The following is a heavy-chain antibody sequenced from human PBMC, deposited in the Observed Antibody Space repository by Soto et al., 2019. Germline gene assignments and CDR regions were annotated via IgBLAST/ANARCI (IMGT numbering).Heavy chain of an antibody. CDR3: ASNRDHFSF. J-gene: IGHJ1*01. Sequence: SETLSLTCAVYGGSFSGYYWSWIRQPPGKGLEWIGEINHSGSTNYNPSLKSRVTMSVDTSKSQFSLKLSSVTAADTAVYYCASNRDHFSFWGQRTLVLVSS. V-gene: IGHV4-34*01. CDR2: INHSGST. D-gene: IGHD2-21*01. CDR1: GGSFSGYY.